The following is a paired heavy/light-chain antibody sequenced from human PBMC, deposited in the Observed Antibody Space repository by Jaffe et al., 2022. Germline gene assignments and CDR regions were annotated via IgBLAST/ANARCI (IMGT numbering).Heavy chain of an antibody. J-gene: IGHJ4*02. CDR1: GFTISSNY. Sequence: EVQLVESGGGLVQPGGSLRLSCAASGFTISSNYMSWVRQAPGKGLEWVSVIYSGGSTYYADSVKGRFTISRDRSKNTVFLQMNSLTTEDAALYYCVRDPRGAIRNGWYYFDYWGQGALVTVSS. D-gene: IGHD6-19*01. CDR2: IYSGGST. V-gene: IGHV3-53*04. CDR3: VRDPRGAIRNGWYYFDY.
Light chain of an antibody. CDR3: QQYYTTPT. J-gene: IGKJ1*01. CDR2: WAS. V-gene: IGKV4-1*01. Sequence: DIVMTQSPDSLAVSLGERATINCKSSQSVLYSSNSQNYLAWYQQKPGQPPKLLIYWASTRESGVPDRFSGSGSGTDFTLTISSLQAEDVAVYFCQQYYTTPTFGPGTKVEIK. CDR1: QSVLYSSNSQNY.